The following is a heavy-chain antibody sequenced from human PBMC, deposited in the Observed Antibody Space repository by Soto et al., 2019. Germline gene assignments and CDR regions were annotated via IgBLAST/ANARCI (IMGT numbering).Heavy chain of an antibody. D-gene: IGHD2-2*02. CDR3: ARRSCSSPRFYTPSFWYFDL. V-gene: IGHV4-34*01. J-gene: IGHJ2*01. CDR2: INHSGST. Sequence: QVQLQQWGAGLLKPSETLSLTCAVYGGSFSGYYWSWIRQPPGKGLEWIGEINHSGSTNYNPSLKSRVTISVDTSKNQFSMKLSSVTAADTAVYYCARRSCSSPRFYTPSFWYFDLWGRGTLVTVSS. CDR1: GGSFSGYY.